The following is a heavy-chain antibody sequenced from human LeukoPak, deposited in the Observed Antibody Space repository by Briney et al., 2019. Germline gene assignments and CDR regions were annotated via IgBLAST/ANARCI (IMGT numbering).Heavy chain of an antibody. J-gene: IGHJ4*02. D-gene: IGHD3-10*01. CDR3: ARAWVRALLWFGESSRRSYYFDY. CDR1: GGTFSSYA. Sequence: SVKVSCKASGGTFSSYATSWVRQAPGQGLEWMGGIIPIFGTANYAQKFQGRVTITTDESTSTAYMELSSLRSEDTAVYYCARAWVRALLWFGESSRRSYYFDYWGQGTLVTVSS. CDR2: IIPIFGTA. V-gene: IGHV1-69*05.